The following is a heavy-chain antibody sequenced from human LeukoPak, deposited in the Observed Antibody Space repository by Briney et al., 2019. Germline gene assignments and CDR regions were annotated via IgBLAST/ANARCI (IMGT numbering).Heavy chain of an antibody. CDR3: AKDKSSSWYEGWFDP. D-gene: IGHD6-13*01. V-gene: IGHV3-23*01. CDR1: GFTFSSYA. J-gene: IGHJ5*02. CDR2: ISGSGGRT. Sequence: PGGSVRLSCAASGFTFSSYAMSWVRQAPGEGLEWVSAISGSGGRTYYADSVKGRFTISRDNSKNTLYLQMNSLRAEDTAVYYCAKDKSSSWYEGWFDPWGQGTLVTVSS.